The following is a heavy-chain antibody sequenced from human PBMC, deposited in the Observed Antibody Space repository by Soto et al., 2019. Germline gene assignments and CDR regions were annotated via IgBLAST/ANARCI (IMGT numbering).Heavy chain of an antibody. V-gene: IGHV4-34*01. CDR3: ARVGSLRITTIVDHIGYYYYGMDV. J-gene: IGHJ6*02. CDR1: GGSFSGYY. CDR2: INHSGST. Sequence: SETLSLTCAVYGGSFSGYYWSWIRQPPGKGLEWIGEINHSGSTNYNPSLKSRVTISVDTSKNQFSLKLSSVTAADTAVYYCARVGSLRITTIVDHIGYYYYGMDVWGQGTTVTVYS. D-gene: IGHD3-22*01.